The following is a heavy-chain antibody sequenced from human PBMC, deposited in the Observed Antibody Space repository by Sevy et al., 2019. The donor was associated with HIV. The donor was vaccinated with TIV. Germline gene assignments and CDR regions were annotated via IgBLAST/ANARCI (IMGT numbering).Heavy chain of an antibody. V-gene: IGHV3-53*01. J-gene: IGHJ6*02. CDR3: AKGLILEWSWNGMDV. Sequence: GGSLRLSCAASGFTVSSNYMSWVRQAPGKGLEWVSVIYSDSNTYYADSVKGRFTISRDNSKNTLYLQMKSLRAEDTAVYYCAKGLILEWSWNGMDVWGQGTTVTVSS. CDR2: IYSDSNT. CDR1: GFTVSSNY. D-gene: IGHD3-3*01.